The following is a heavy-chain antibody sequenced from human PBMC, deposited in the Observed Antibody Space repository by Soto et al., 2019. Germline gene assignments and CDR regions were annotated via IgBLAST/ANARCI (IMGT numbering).Heavy chain of an antibody. Sequence: GGSLRLSCAASGFTVSSNYMSWVRQARGKGLEWVSVIYSGGSTYYADSVKGRFTISRDNSKNTLYLQMNSLRAEDTAVYYCARGGSIVGASSWFDPWGQGTLVTVSS. D-gene: IGHD1-26*01. CDR2: IYSGGST. CDR1: GFTVSSNY. CDR3: ARGGSIVGASSWFDP. V-gene: IGHV3-53*01. J-gene: IGHJ5*02.